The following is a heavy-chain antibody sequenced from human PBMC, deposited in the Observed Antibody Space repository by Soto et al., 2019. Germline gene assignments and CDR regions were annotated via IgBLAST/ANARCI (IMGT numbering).Heavy chain of an antibody. V-gene: IGHV3-23*01. J-gene: IGHJ4*02. D-gene: IGHD3-10*01. CDR1: GFTFSSYA. CDR3: AKGLFRAGSGSYQYYFDY. Sequence: GGSLRLSCAASGFTFSSYAMSWVRQAPGKGLEWVSAISGSGGSTYYADSVKGRFTISRDNSKNTLYLQMNSLRAEDTAVYYCAKGLFRAGSGSYQYYFDYWGQGTLVTVSS. CDR2: ISGSGGST.